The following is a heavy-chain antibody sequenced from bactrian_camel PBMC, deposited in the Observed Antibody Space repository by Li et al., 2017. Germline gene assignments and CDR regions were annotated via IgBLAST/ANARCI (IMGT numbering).Heavy chain of an antibody. J-gene: IGHJ7*01. Sequence: VQLVESGGGLVQPGGSLRLSCAASGFTFSSYDMGWIRQVSGKGLEWVSGIGRTGDITNYADSVKGRFAASTANDEDTLYLQKNSLKPEDTAVYYCVTVRYYGMNFWGKGTQVTVS. V-gene: IGHV3S40*01. CDR2: IGRTGDIT. CDR1: GFTFSSYD.